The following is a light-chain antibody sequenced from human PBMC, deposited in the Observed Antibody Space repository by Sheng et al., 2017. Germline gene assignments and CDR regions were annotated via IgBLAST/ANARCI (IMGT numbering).Light chain of an antibody. Sequence: EIVLKQSPVTLSLSPGERATLSCRASQSVDSYLAWYQQRPGQPPRLLIYDASTRATGIPARFSGSGPGTDFTLTISSLEPEDFAVYYCQQYGTSPPLYSFGQGTKLEIK. CDR1: QSVDSY. V-gene: IGKV3-11*01. J-gene: IGKJ2*03. CDR3: QQYGTSPPLYS. CDR2: DAS.